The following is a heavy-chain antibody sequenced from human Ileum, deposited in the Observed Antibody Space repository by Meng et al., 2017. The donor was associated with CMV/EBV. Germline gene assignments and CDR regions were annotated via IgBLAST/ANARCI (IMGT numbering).Heavy chain of an antibody. Sequence: VQLADEEGSLGRAVKLSSKACVDTGITYHVHWMRWSLEVSLEWLGVITPIDCTTTDTQYARGGISVTRDTSTSTIYMELRSMKSEDTAVYDVARCIIHPAGAEGHWGQGTLVTVSS. CDR3: ARCIIHPAGAEGH. V-gene: IGHV1-46*01. D-gene: IGHD2-21*01. J-gene: IGHJ4*02. CDR1: VDTGITYH. CDR2: ITPIDCTT.